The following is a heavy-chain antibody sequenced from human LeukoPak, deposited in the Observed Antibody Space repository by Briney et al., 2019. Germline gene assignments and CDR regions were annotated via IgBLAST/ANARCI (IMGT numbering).Heavy chain of an antibody. V-gene: IGHV4-4*09. CDR2: IYHSGNT. D-gene: IGHD6-19*01. J-gene: IGHJ4*02. CDR3: ASTRRAAVAGRFDS. Sequence: SETLSLTCTVSGASMSSYYWSWIRQPPGKGLEWIGYIYHSGNTNYNPSLESRVTMSVDESKNQFSLRVHFVSAADTAVYYCASTRRAAVAGRFDSWGQGTLVTVSS. CDR1: GASMSSYY.